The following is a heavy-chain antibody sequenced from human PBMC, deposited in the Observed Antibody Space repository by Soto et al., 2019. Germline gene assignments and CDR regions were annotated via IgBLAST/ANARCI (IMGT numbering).Heavy chain of an antibody. Sequence: ASVKVSCKVSGYTLTELSMHWVRQAPGKGLEWMGGFDPEDGETIYAQKFQGRVTMTEDTSTDTAYMELSSLRSEDTAVYYCAKFVGYCSGGSCYDDDYWGQGTLVTVSS. CDR3: AKFVGYCSGGSCYDDDY. D-gene: IGHD2-15*01. V-gene: IGHV1-24*01. J-gene: IGHJ4*02. CDR1: GYTLTELS. CDR2: FDPEDGET.